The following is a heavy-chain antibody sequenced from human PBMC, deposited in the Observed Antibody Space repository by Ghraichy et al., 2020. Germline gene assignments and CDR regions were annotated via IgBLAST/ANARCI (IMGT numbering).Heavy chain of an antibody. CDR3: ARERYDFWSGYPVGYFDY. CDR1: GCTFSSYA. V-gene: IGHV1-69*04. D-gene: IGHD3-3*01. CDR2: IIPILGIA. Sequence: VKVSCKASGCTFSSYAISWVRQAPGQGLEWMGRIIPILGIANYAQKFQGRVTITADKSTSTAYMELSSLRSEDTAVYYCARERYDFWSGYPVGYFDYWGQGTLVTVSS. J-gene: IGHJ4*02.